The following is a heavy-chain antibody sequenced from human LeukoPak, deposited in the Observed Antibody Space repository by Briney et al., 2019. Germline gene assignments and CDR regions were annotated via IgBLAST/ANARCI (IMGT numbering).Heavy chain of an antibody. Sequence: AGGSLRLSCAASGNYWMHWVRQAPGKGLVWVSRINSDGSSTSYADSVKGRFTISRDNAKNTLYLQMNSLRAEDTAVYYCARDRRPYGMDVWGQGTTVTVSS. J-gene: IGHJ6*02. CDR1: GNYW. CDR2: INSDGSST. CDR3: ARDRRPYGMDV. V-gene: IGHV3-74*01.